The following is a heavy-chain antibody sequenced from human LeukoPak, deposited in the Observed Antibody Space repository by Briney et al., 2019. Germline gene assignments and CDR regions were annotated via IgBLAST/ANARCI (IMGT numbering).Heavy chain of an antibody. CDR3: AKANTDYGDYQIDY. Sequence: GGSLRLSCAASGFTFDDYAMHWVRQAPGKGLEWVSGISWNSGSIGYADSVKGRFTVSRDNSKNSLYLQMNSLRTEDTALYYCAKANTDYGDYQIDYWAQGTLVTVSS. CDR1: GFTFDDYA. V-gene: IGHV3-9*01. CDR2: ISWNSGSI. D-gene: IGHD4-17*01. J-gene: IGHJ4*02.